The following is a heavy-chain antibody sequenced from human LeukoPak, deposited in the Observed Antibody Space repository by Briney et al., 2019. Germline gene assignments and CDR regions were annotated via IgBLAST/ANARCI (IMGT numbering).Heavy chain of an antibody. Sequence: PGGSLRLSCAAPGFTFSSYWMHWVRQAPVKGLLLLSHIRRDGSSTDYAASVKGRFTLSRDNAKNTLYLQMDSLRAEDTAVYYCATSTGWYYFDYWGQGTLVTVSS. CDR3: ATSTGWYYFDY. D-gene: IGHD6-19*01. J-gene: IGHJ4*02. CDR1: GFTFSSYW. V-gene: IGHV3-74*01. CDR2: IRRDGSST.